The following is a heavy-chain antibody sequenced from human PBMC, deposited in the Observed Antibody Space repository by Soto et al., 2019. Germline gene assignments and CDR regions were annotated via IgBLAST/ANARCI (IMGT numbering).Heavy chain of an antibody. Sequence: SETLSLPCTVSGGSISTSIYYWDWVRQPPGKGLEWIGNIHYSGSTYYDSSLKSRVTISVDTSKNQFSLKLSSVTAADTAMYYCARESAGSHKNNWFDPWGQGTLVTVS. D-gene: IGHD3-10*01. J-gene: IGHJ5*02. CDR2: IHYSGST. V-gene: IGHV4-39*02. CDR1: GGSISTSIYY. CDR3: ARESAGSHKNNWFDP.